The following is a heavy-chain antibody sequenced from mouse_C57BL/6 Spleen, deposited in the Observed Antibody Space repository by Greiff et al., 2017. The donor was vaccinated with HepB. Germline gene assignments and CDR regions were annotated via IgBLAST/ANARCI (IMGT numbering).Heavy chain of an antibody. D-gene: IGHD1-1*01. Sequence: DVNLVESGGGLVKPGGSLKLSCAASGFTFSSYAMSWVRQTPEKRLEWVATISDGGSYTYYPDNVKGRFTISRDNAKNNLYLQMSHLKSEDTAMYYCARDEGHYYGSSYGFAYWGQGTLVTVSA. CDR1: GFTFSSYA. CDR2: ISDGGSYT. V-gene: IGHV5-4*01. J-gene: IGHJ3*01. CDR3: ARDEGHYYGSSYGFAY.